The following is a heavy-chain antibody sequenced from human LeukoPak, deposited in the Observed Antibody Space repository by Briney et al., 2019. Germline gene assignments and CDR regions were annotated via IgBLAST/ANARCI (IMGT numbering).Heavy chain of an antibody. CDR1: GFTFSSYD. D-gene: IGHD1-26*01. J-gene: IGHJ4*02. V-gene: IGHV3-23*01. CDR3: AKQVRPGELGPLDY. CDR2: ISGSAGST. Sequence: GGSLRLSCAASGFTFSSYDMTWVRQAPGKGLEWVSIISGSAGSTYYADSVKGRFTISRDNSKNTLYLQMNSLKAEDTAIYYCAKQVRPGELGPLDYWGQGTLVTVSS.